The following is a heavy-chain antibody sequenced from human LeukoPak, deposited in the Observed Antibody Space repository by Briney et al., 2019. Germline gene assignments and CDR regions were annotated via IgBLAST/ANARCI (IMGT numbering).Heavy chain of an antibody. J-gene: IGHJ3*02. CDR3: GSMGRNYWGAFDI. Sequence: SVKVSCKASGGTFSSYAISWVRQAPGQGLEWMGRIIPIFGTANYAQKFQGRVTITADESTSTAYMELSSLRSEDTAVYYCGSMGRNYWGAFDIWGQGTMVTVSS. CDR2: IIPIFGTA. CDR1: GGTFSSYA. D-gene: IGHD1-7*01. V-gene: IGHV1-69*13.